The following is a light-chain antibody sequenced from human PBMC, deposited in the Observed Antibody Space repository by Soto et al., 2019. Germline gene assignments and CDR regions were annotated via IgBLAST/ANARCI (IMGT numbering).Light chain of an antibody. CDR1: QSVGSY. J-gene: IGKJ5*01. CDR2: DAS. CDR3: QQRSNWPIT. V-gene: IGKV3-11*01. Sequence: EIVLTQSPATLSLSPGERATLSSRASQSVGSYLVWYQQKPGQAPRLLIYDASNRATGIPARFSGSGSGTDFTLTISSLEPEDFAVYYCQQRSNWPITFGQGTRLEIK.